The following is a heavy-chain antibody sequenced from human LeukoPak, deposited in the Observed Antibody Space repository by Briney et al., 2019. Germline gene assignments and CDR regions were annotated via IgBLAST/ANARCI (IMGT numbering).Heavy chain of an antibody. J-gene: IGHJ6*02. CDR2: IIPIFGTA. Sequence: GSSVKVSCKASGGTFSSYAISWVRQAPGQGLEWMGGIIPIFGTANYAQKFQGRVTITADESTSTAYMELSSLRSEDTAVYYCAIRSGYDFLPPVRQQDDSSQYYYYGMDVWGQGTTVTVSS. CDR1: GGTFSSYA. CDR3: AIRSGYDFLPPVRQQDDSSQYYYYGMDV. D-gene: IGHD5-12*01. V-gene: IGHV1-69*01.